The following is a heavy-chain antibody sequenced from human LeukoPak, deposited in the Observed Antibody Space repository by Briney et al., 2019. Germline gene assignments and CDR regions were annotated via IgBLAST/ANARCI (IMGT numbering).Heavy chain of an antibody. Sequence: SETLSLTCAVSGGSISSSNWWSWVRQPPGKGLEWIGEIYHSGSTNYNPSLKSRVTISVDKSKNQFSLKLSSVTAADPAVYYCARDSSGWSWFDPWGQGTLVTVSS. D-gene: IGHD6-19*01. CDR2: IYHSGST. J-gene: IGHJ5*02. V-gene: IGHV4-4*02. CDR3: ARDSSGWSWFDP. CDR1: GGSISSSNW.